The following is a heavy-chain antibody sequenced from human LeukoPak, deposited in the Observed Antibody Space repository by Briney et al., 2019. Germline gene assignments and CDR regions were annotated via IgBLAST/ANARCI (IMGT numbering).Heavy chain of an antibody. CDR2: ISTSSSYI. Sequence: PGRSLRLSCAASGFTFDDYAMHWVRQAPGKGLEWVSSISTSSSYIYYADSVKGRFTISRDNAKNSLYLQMNSLRAEDTAVYYCARDLAGRDYWGQGTLVTVSS. J-gene: IGHJ4*02. V-gene: IGHV3-21*01. CDR3: ARDLAGRDY. D-gene: IGHD3-10*01. CDR1: GFTFDDYA.